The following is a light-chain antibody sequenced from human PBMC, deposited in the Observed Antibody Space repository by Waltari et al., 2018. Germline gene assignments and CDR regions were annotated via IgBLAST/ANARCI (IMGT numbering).Light chain of an antibody. J-gene: IGLJ1*01. V-gene: IGLV3-25*03. CDR3: QSADTSGNYV. CDR1: ALPTKY. Sequence: SYELTQTPSVSVSPGRTARITCSGDALPTKYAYWYQQKPGQASVVVIYKDTQRPSGLPARFSGSTSGTTVTLTISGVQAEDEADYYCQSADTSGNYVFGPGTKVTVV. CDR2: KDT.